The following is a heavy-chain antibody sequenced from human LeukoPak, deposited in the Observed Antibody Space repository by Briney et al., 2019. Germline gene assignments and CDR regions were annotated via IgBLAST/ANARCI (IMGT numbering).Heavy chain of an antibody. D-gene: IGHD3-9*01. CDR1: GYTFTSYD. CDR3: ADDILTGYPSDY. Sequence: GASVKVSCKASGYTFTSYDINWVRQATGQGLEWMGWMNPNSGNTGYAQKFQGRVTMTRNTSISTAYMELSSLRSEDTAVYYCADDILTGYPSDYWGQGTLVTVSS. CDR2: MNPNSGNT. V-gene: IGHV1-8*01. J-gene: IGHJ4*02.